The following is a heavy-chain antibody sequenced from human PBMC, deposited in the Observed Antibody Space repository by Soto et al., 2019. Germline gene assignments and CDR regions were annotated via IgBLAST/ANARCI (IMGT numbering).Heavy chain of an antibody. CDR2: IYYSGST. D-gene: IGHD7-27*01. CDR1: GGSISSYY. J-gene: IGHJ5*02. CDR3: GRAGGGERYNWFDP. Sequence: PSETLSLTCTVSGGSISSYYWSWIRQPPGKGLEWIGYIYYSGSTNYNPSLKSRVTISVDTSKNQFSLELSSVTAADTAVYYCGRAGGGERYNWFDPWGQGTLVTVSS. V-gene: IGHV4-59*01.